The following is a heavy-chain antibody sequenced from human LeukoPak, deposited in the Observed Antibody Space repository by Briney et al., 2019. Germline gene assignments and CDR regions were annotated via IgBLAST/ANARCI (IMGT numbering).Heavy chain of an antibody. D-gene: IGHD3-22*01. CDR2: ISYDGSNK. J-gene: IGHJ4*02. CDR1: GFTFSSYA. CDR3: PRPGDSSGYYWNYFDY. V-gene: IGHV3-30-3*01. Sequence: AGGSLRLSCAAFGFTFSSYAMHWVRQAPGKGLEWVAVISYDGSNKYYADSVKGRFTISRDNSKNTLYLQMNSLRAEDTAVYYCPRPGDSSGYYWNYFDYWGQGTLVTVSS.